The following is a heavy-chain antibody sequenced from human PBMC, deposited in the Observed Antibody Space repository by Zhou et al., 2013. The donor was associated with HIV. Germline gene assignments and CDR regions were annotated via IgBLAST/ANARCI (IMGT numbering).Heavy chain of an antibody. J-gene: IGHJ4*02. CDR2: INPNSGGT. Sequence: QVQLVQSGAEVKKPGASVKVSCKASGDTFSNSDINWVRQATGQGLEWMGWINPNSGGTNYAQKFQGRVTMTTDTSTSTAYMELRSLRSDDTAVYYCARGETRDYFDYVGPGNPGHRLL. CDR1: GDTFSNSD. CDR3: ARGETRDYFDY. V-gene: IGHV1-2*02.